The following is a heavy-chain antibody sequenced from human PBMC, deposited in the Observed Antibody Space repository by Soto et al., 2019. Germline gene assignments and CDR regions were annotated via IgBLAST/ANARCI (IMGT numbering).Heavy chain of an antibody. J-gene: IGHJ6*02. CDR2: IYPGDSDI. V-gene: IGHV5-51*01. CDR3: ARQPSNGQWYV. D-gene: IGHD6-19*01. CDR1: GYSFTSYW. Sequence: GESLKISCKGSGYSFTSYWIGWVRQMPGTGLEWMAIIYPGDSDIRYNPSFQGQVTISADKSISTAYLQWSSLKASDTAMYYCARQPSNGQWYVWGQGTTVTVSS.